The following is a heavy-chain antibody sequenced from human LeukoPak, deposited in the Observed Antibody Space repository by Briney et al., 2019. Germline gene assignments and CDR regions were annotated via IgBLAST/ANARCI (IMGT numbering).Heavy chain of an antibody. V-gene: IGHV3-48*03. CDR1: GFTFSSYE. D-gene: IGHD7-27*01. CDR2: ISSSGSTI. J-gene: IGHJ4*02. Sequence: PGGSLRLSCAASGFTFSSYEMNWVRQAPGKGLEWVSYISSSGSTIYYADSVKGRFTISRDNSKNTLYLQMNSLRAEDTALYYCAKILTGGQSGYWGQGTLVTVSS. CDR3: AKILTGGQSGY.